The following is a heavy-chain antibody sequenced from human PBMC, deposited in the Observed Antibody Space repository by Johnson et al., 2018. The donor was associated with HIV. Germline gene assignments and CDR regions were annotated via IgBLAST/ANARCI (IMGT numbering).Heavy chain of an antibody. D-gene: IGHD3-16*01. CDR1: GFTFEDYG. Sequence: VQLVESGGRVVRPGGSLRLSCAASGFTFEDYGMSWVREAPGKGLEWVGRIKSKTDGGTTDYAAPVKGRFTISRDDSKNTLYLQMNSLKTEDTAVYYCARDGGGSFDIWGQGTMVTVSS. V-gene: IGHV3-15*01. CDR3: ARDGGGSFDI. CDR2: IKSKTDGGTT. J-gene: IGHJ3*02.